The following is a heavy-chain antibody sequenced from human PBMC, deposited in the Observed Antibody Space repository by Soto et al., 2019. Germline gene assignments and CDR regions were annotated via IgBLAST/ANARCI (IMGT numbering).Heavy chain of an antibody. J-gene: IGHJ6*03. Sequence: EVQLVESGGGLVQPGGSLRLSCAASGFTFSNYCMYWVRQAPGKGLVWVSRINSDGSVSSYADSVKGRLTISRDNVKNTLYLQMDSLRAEDTAVYHCARGDCVGGTCYSLAGSFYYYMDVWGKGTTVTVFS. CDR1: GFTFSNYC. D-gene: IGHD2-15*01. V-gene: IGHV3-74*01. CDR2: INSDGSVS. CDR3: ARGDCVGGTCYSLAGSFYYYMDV.